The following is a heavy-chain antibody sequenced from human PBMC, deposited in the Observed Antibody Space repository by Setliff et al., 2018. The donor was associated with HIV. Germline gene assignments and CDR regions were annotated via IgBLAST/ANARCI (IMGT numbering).Heavy chain of an antibody. J-gene: IGHJ3*02. D-gene: IGHD6-19*01. V-gene: IGHV1-69*05. CDR2: IIPIFGTT. CDR3: TSRYASGWYPAPDM. Sequence: SVKVSCKASGGTFSSYVITWVRQAPGQGLEWMGRIIPIFGTTDYAVFVKGRFTISRDDLKNTVYLQMNSLKTEDTGLYYCTSRYASGWYPAPDMWGQGAMVTVSS. CDR1: GGTFSSYV.